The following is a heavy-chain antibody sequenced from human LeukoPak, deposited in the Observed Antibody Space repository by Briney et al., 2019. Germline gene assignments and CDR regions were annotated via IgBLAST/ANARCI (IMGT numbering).Heavy chain of an antibody. Sequence: PGGSLRLSCAASGFTFSSYGMSWVRQAPGKGLEWVSAISGSGGSTYYADSVKGRFTISRDNSKNTLYLQMNSLRAEDTAVYYCARAFIAAAYYYFDYWGQGTLVTVSS. V-gene: IGHV3-23*01. CDR1: GFTFSSYG. CDR2: ISGSGGST. CDR3: ARAFIAAAYYYFDY. D-gene: IGHD6-13*01. J-gene: IGHJ4*02.